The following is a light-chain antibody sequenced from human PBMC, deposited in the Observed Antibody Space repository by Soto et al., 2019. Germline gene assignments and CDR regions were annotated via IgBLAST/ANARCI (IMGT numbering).Light chain of an antibody. V-gene: IGLV2-14*03. J-gene: IGLJ1*01. CDR1: SSDIGSFTF. Sequence: QPASVSGSPGQSITISCTGTSSDIGSFTFVSWYQQHPGKVPKLMIFDVNRRPSGVSDRFSGSKSGNTASLTISGLQAEDEGDYYCSSYTSSSTHVFGSGTKLTVL. CDR3: SSYTSSSTHV. CDR2: DVN.